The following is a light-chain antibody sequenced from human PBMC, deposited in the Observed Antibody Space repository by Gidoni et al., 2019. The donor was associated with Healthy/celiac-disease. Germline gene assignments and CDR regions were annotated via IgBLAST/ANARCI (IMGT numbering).Light chain of an antibody. CDR3: QQRGNWPPEGYT. CDR2: DAS. J-gene: IGKJ2*01. V-gene: IGKV3-11*01. Sequence: EIVLTQSPATLSLSPGERATLSCRASQSVSSYLAWYQQKPGQAPRLLIYDASNRATGIPARFSGSGSGTDFTLTISSLEPEDFAVYYCQQRGNWPPEGYTFGQGTRLEIK. CDR1: QSVSSY.